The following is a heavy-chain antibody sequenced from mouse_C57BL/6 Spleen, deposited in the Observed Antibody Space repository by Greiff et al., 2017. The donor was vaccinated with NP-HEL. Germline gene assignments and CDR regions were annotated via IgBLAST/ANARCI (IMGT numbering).Heavy chain of an antibody. CDR3: TKMGGLRDYAMDY. CDR2: IDPEDGDT. CDR1: GFNIKDYY. V-gene: IGHV14-1*01. Sequence: VQLQQSGAELVRPGASVKLSCTASGFNIKDYYMHWVKQRPEQGLEWIGRIDPEDGDTEYAPKFQGKATMTADTSSNTAYLQLSSLTSEDTAVYYCTKMGGLRDYAMDYWGQGTSVTVSS. J-gene: IGHJ4*01. D-gene: IGHD3-1*01.